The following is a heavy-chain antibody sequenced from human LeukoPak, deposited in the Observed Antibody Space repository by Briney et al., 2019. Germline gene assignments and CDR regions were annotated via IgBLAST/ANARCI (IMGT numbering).Heavy chain of an antibody. D-gene: IGHD3-10*01. CDR3: ARDAGLYGSVPQRN. Sequence: SVKVSCKASGGTFSSYAISWVRQAPGQGLEWMGRIIPILRTPNYAQNFQGRVTITTDESTSTAYMELSSLRSEDTTVYYCARDAGLYGSVPQRNWGQGTLVTVSS. CDR1: GGTFSSYA. J-gene: IGHJ4*02. CDR2: IIPILRTP. V-gene: IGHV1-69*11.